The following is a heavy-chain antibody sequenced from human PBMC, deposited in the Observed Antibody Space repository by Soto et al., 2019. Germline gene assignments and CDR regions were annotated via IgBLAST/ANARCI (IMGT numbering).Heavy chain of an antibody. J-gene: IGHJ6*02. CDR2: VSGSGGST. D-gene: IGHD3-10*01. CDR1: GFTFSSYA. CDR3: AKGLTMVRGVIYGMDV. V-gene: IGHV3-23*01. Sequence: LRLSCAASGFTFSSYAMSWGRQAPGKGLEWVSAVSGSGGSTYYADSVQGRFTISRDNSKNTLYLQMNSLSAEDTAVYYCAKGLTMVRGVIYGMDVWGQGTTVTVSS.